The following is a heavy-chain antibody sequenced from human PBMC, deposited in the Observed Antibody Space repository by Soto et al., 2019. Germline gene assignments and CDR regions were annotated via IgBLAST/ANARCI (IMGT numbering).Heavy chain of an antibody. Sequence: EVQLLESGGGLVQPGGSLRLSCTASGFTFSSYPMTWVRQAPGKGLEWVSAIDGTGAYIYYINSVKGRFTISRYNSKNTLYLQMNSLRAEDTAVYYCARNMAKPTYDSWGQGTLVTVSP. J-gene: IGHJ5*01. CDR3: ARNMAKPTYDS. D-gene: IGHD1-1*01. CDR1: GFTFSSYP. CDR2: IDGTGAYI. V-gene: IGHV3-23*01.